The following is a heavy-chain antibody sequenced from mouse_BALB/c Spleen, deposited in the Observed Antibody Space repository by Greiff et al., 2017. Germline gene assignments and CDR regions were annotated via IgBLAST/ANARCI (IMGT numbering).Heavy chain of an antibody. CDR1: GYTFTSYW. Sequence: QVQLKQSGAELAKPGASVKMSCKASGYTFTSYWMHWVKQRPGQGLEWIGYINPSTGYIEYNQKFKDKATLTADKSSSTAYMQLSSLTSEDSAVYYCARGGYWGFAYWGQGTLVTVSA. J-gene: IGHJ3*01. D-gene: IGHD2-3*01. V-gene: IGHV1-7*01. CDR2: INPSTGYI. CDR3: ARGGYWGFAY.